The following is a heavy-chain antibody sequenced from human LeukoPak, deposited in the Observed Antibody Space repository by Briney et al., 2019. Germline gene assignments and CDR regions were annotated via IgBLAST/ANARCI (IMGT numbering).Heavy chain of an antibody. D-gene: IGHD3-22*01. CDR2: ISAYNGNT. J-gene: IGHJ4*02. CDR3: ARGLGTTMMVVEDFDY. CDR1: GYTFTSYG. Sequence: ASVKVSCKASGYTFTSYGISWVRQAPGQGLEWMGWISAYNGNTNYAQKLQGRVTMTTDTSTSTAYMELRSLRSDDTAVYYCARGLGTTMMVVEDFDYWGQGTLVTVSS. V-gene: IGHV1-18*01.